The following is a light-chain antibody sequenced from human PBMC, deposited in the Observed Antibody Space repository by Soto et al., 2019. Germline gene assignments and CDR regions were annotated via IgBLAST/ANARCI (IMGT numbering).Light chain of an antibody. V-gene: IGLV2-14*01. Sequence: QSALTQPASVSGSPGQSITISCTGTSSDVGGYNYVSWYQQHPGKAPRLMIYDVSNRPSGVSNRFSGSKSGSTASLTISGLQAEDEADYCCCSYSGSSTYVFGTGTKVTVL. CDR1: SSDVGGYNY. CDR3: CSYSGSSTYV. CDR2: DVS. J-gene: IGLJ1*01.